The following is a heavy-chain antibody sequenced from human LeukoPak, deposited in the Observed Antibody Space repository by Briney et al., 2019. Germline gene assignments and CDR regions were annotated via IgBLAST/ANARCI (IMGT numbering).Heavy chain of an antibody. CDR3: ARASLRYFDWLDYYYGMDV. Sequence: GASVKVSCKASGGTFSSYAISWVRQAPGQGLEWMGGIIPIFGTANYAQKFQGRVTITADASTSTAYMELSSLRSEDTAVYYCARASLRYFDWLDYYYGMDVWGQGTTVTVSS. CDR2: IIPIFGTA. CDR1: GGTFSSYA. D-gene: IGHD3-9*01. J-gene: IGHJ6*02. V-gene: IGHV1-69*13.